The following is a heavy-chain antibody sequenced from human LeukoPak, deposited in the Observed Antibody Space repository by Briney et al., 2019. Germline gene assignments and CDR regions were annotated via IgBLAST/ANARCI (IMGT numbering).Heavy chain of an antibody. Sequence: GGSLRLSCAASGFIFSDYVMSWVRQAPGKGLEWVSGISGSGGSTNYGDSVKGRFTISRDNAKNSLYLQMNSLRAEDTAVYYCASSGVDSYDFWSGYNYYFDYWGQGTLVTVSS. D-gene: IGHD3-3*01. V-gene: IGHV3-23*01. CDR1: GFIFSDYV. J-gene: IGHJ4*02. CDR3: ASSGVDSYDFWSGYNYYFDY. CDR2: ISGSGGST.